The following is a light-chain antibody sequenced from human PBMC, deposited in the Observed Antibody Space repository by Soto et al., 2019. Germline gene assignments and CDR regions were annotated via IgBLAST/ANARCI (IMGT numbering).Light chain of an antibody. CDR1: QSITTF. J-gene: IGKJ4*01. V-gene: IGKV1-5*01. CDR2: DAS. Sequence: DIQMTQSPSTLSASIGDRVTITCRARQSITTFLAWYQQKPGKAPQILIYDASKLEPGVPSRLSGGGSGTEFTVTISSLQPDDFATYYCQQYSTYPLPFGGGTKVDI. CDR3: QQYSTYPLP.